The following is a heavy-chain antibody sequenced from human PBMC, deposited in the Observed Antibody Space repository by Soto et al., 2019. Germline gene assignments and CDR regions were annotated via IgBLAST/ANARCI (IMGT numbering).Heavy chain of an antibody. J-gene: IGHJ4*02. CDR1: GYTFTHYY. V-gene: IGHV1-46*01. CDR2: LNPNGGST. Sequence: QVQLVQSGAEVKKPGASVKVSCKASGYTFTHYYMHWVRQAPGQGLEWLGILNPNGGSTDYAQKFQGRVTLTRDTSTSTVFMELSSLRSDDTAMYYCARVNSDSNSWVGFDYWGQGTLVTVSS. CDR3: ARVNSDSNSWVGFDY. D-gene: IGHD2-2*01.